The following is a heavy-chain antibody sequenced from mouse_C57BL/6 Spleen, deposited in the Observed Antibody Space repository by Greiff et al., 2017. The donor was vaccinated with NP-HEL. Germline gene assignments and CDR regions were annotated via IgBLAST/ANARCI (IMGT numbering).Heavy chain of an antibody. CDR1: GYTFTSYW. CDR3: ARSKTGTKDYYFDY. CDR2: IDPSDSYT. V-gene: IGHV1-69*01. Sequence: VQLQQPGAELVMPGASVKLSCKASGYTFTSYWMHWVKQRPGQGLEWIGEIDPSDSYTNYNQKFKGKSTLTVDKSSSTAYMQLSSLTSEDSAVYYCARSKTGTKDYYFDYWGQGTTLTVSS. D-gene: IGHD4-1*01. J-gene: IGHJ2*01.